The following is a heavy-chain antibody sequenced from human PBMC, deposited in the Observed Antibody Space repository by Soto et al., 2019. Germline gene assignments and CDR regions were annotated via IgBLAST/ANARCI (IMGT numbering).Heavy chain of an antibody. J-gene: IGHJ5*02. CDR1: GGSVNGYY. Sequence: QVHLQQWGAGLLKPSETLSLTCAVYGGSVNGYYWNWIHQPPGKGREWIGESNQTGGTHYNPSLKSRVTMSGYASKTQCSLRLSSVPAADTAIYYCATRITVFWLLIAPFDRWGQGTQVTVSS. CDR3: ATRITVFWLLIAPFDR. D-gene: IGHD3-3*01. V-gene: IGHV4-34*02. CDR2: SNQTGGT.